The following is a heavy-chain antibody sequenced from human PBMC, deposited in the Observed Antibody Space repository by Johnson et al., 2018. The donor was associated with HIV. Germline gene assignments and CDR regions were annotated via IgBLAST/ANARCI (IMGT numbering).Heavy chain of an antibody. J-gene: IGHJ3*02. CDR2: MGTAGDR. V-gene: IGHV3-13*01. D-gene: IGHD3-16*01. Sequence: VQLVESGGGVVRPGGSLRLSCAASGFTFDDYAMHWVRQVPGKGLEWVSGMGTAGDRHYADSVNGRFTVSRENAKNSLHLQMNNLRAGDTAVYYCARGQQDMGAGAFDIWGQGTMVTVSS. CDR1: GFTFDDYA. CDR3: ARGQQDMGAGAFDI.